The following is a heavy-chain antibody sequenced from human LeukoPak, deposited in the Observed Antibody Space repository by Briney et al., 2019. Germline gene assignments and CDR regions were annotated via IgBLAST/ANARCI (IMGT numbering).Heavy chain of an antibody. CDR1: GGPISSSY. V-gene: IGHV4-59*08. D-gene: IGHD6-13*01. CDR2: IYYSGST. Sequence: PSETLSLTCPVPGGPISSSYWSWIRQPPGKGLGGLGYIYYSGSTNYNPSLKSRVTISVDTSKNQFSLKLSSVTAADTAVYYCARQLPAAGLTYYYYYGMDVWGQGTTVTVSS. CDR3: ARQLPAAGLTYYYYYGMDV. J-gene: IGHJ6*02.